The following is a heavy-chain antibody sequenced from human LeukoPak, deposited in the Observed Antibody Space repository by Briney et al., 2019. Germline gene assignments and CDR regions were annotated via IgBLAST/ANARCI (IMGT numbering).Heavy chain of an antibody. V-gene: IGHV4-38-2*02. CDR3: ARALYSSSWYFWDWFDP. J-gene: IGHJ5*02. Sequence: SETLSLTCTVSGYSISSGYYWGWIRQPPGKGLEWIGSIYHGGSTYYNPSLKSRVTISVDTSKNQFSLKLSSVTAADTAVYYCARALYSSSWYFWDWFDPWGQGTLVSVSS. D-gene: IGHD6-13*01. CDR1: GYSISSGYY. CDR2: IYHGGST.